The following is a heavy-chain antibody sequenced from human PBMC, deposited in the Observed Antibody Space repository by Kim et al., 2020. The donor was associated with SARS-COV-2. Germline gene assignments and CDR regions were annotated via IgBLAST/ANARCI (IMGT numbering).Heavy chain of an antibody. V-gene: IGHV4-59*01. CDR3: ARARIAVAGHYFDY. D-gene: IGHD6-19*01. Sequence: PSLSSRLTISGDTSKTRFSLKVTSVTAADTAVYYCARARIAVAGHYFDYWGQGTLVTVSP. J-gene: IGHJ4*02.